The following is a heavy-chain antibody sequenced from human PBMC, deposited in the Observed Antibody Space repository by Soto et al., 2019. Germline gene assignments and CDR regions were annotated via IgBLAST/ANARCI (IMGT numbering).Heavy chain of an antibody. J-gene: IGHJ6*02. Sequence: GSLRLSCAASGFTFSSYGMHWVRQAPGKGLEWVAVISYDGSNKYYADSVKGRLTISRDNSKNTLYLQMNSLRAEDTAVYCCAKAYLGPCYYCCGMDVWGQGTTVTAS. CDR1: GFTFSSYG. CDR2: ISYDGSNK. D-gene: IGHD3-16*01. V-gene: IGHV3-30*18. CDR3: AKAYLGPCYYCCGMDV.